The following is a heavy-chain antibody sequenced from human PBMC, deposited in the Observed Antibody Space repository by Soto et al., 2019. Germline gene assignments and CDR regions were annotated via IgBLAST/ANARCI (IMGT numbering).Heavy chain of an antibody. Sequence: ASVKVSCKVSGYTLTELSMHWVRQAPGKGLEWMGGFDPEDGETIYAQKFQGRVTMTEDTSTDTAYMELSSLRSEETAVYYCATVKNIVVRVAPRTFDYRGQGTRGTVSS. CDR3: ATVKNIVVRVAPRTFDY. V-gene: IGHV1-24*01. CDR2: FDPEDGET. D-gene: IGHD2-15*01. CDR1: GYTLTELS. J-gene: IGHJ4*02.